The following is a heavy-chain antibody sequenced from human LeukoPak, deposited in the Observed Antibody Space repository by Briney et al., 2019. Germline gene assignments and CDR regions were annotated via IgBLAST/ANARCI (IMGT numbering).Heavy chain of an antibody. V-gene: IGHV4-4*07. CDR2: IYTSGST. D-gene: IGHD6-13*01. CDR1: GGSISSYY. J-gene: IGHJ4*02. Sequence: ASETLSLTCTVSGGSISSYYWSWIRQPAGKGLEWIGRIYTSGSTNYNPSLKSRVTMTRDTSTSTVYMELSSLRSEDTAVYYCARKGLRGAAAHWAIDYWGQGTLVTVSS. CDR3: ARKGLRGAAAHWAIDY.